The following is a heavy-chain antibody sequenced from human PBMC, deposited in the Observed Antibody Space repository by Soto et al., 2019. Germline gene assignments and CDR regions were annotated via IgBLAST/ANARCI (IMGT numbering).Heavy chain of an antibody. CDR1: GFTFSSYS. CDR3: ARATTVTTLGAFDI. Sequence: EVQLVESGGGLVKPGGSQRLSCAASGFTFSSYSMNWVRQAPGKGLEWVSSISSSSSYIYYADSVKGRFTISRDNAKNSLYLQMNSLRAEDTAVYYCARATTVTTLGAFDIWGQGTMVTVSS. V-gene: IGHV3-21*01. D-gene: IGHD4-17*01. J-gene: IGHJ3*02. CDR2: ISSSSSYI.